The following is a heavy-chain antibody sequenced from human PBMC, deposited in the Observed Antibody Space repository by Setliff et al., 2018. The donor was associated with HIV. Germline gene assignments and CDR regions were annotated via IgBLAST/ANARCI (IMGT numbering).Heavy chain of an antibody. CDR1: GFTFSDYY. J-gene: IGHJ3*01. CDR2: LNHSGNI. D-gene: IGHD3-16*02. V-gene: IGHV4-34*01. Sequence: GSLRLSCAASGFTFSDYYMSWIRQAPGKGLEWIGELNHSGNINQNPSLRSGFTLSVDTSKNQFSLTLNSVTAADTAVYYCARALFDYVWGTYRLRPVGFDLWGQGTVVTVSS. CDR3: ARALFDYVWGTYRLRPVGFDL.